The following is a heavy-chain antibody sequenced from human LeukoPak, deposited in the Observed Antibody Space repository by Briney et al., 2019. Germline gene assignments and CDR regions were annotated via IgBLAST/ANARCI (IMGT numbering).Heavy chain of an antibody. J-gene: IGHJ3*02. Sequence: GGSLRLSCAASGFTFDDFGMGWVRQAPGKGLEWVSGINWNGGRTGYADSVKGRFTISRDNAKKSLYLQMNSLRAEDTALYYCARKWLSNAFDIWGQGTMVTVSS. CDR1: GFTFDDFG. CDR2: INWNGGRT. CDR3: ARKWLSNAFDI. V-gene: IGHV3-20*04. D-gene: IGHD5-12*01.